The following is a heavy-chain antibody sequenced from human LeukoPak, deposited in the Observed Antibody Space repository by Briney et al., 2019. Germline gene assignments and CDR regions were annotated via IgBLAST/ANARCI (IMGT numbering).Heavy chain of an antibody. J-gene: IGHJ4*02. CDR2: GDYSGST. CDR1: GGFISAYY. CDR3: ARQIAAAQRPFDY. D-gene: IGHD6-13*01. Sequence: PSETLSLTCTISGGFISAYYWTWIRQSPGKGLEWIGYGDYSGSTNYNPSSKSRVTISVDTSKNQFSLKLSSVTAADTAVYYCARQIAAAQRPFDYWGQGILVTVSS. V-gene: IGHV4-59*08.